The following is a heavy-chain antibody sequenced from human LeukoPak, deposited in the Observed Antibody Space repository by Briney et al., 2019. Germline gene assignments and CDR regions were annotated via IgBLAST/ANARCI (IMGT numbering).Heavy chain of an antibody. Sequence: SETLSLTCTVSGGSVSNYYWSWIRQPAGRGLEWIGRLYTNDNTDYNPSLKSRVTMSVDTSKNQFSLKLTSVTAADTAVYYCARLTIAVADDYFDYWGQGTLVTVSS. V-gene: IGHV4-4*07. CDR3: ARLTIAVADDYFDY. CDR2: LYTNDNT. D-gene: IGHD6-19*01. CDR1: GGSVSNYY. J-gene: IGHJ4*02.